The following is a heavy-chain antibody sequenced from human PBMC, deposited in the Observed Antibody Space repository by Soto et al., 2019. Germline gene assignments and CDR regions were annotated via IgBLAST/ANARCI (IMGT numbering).Heavy chain of an antibody. CDR1: GGSISSYY. CDR2: IYYSGST. V-gene: IGHV4-59*08. CDR3: ARLDYGDYDAEYFQH. Sequence: SETLSLTCTVSGGSISSYYWSWIRQPPGKGLEWIGYIYYSGSTNYNPSLKSRVTISVDTSKNQFSLKLSSVTAADTAVYYCARLDYGDYDAEYFQHWGQGTLVTVYS. J-gene: IGHJ1*01. D-gene: IGHD4-17*01.